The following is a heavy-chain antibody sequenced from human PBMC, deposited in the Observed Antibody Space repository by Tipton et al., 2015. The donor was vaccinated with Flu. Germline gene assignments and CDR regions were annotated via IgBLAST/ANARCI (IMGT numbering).Heavy chain of an antibody. CDR3: AREIEEGYSAYDYAFDT. D-gene: IGHD5-12*01. Sequence: CLRLSCAASGFTFWMYSMNWVRQAPGKGPEWLSYISSGGGSATYYADSVKGRFTVSRDNDRNSLYLQMNSLRVEDTAVYYCAREIEEGYSAYDYAFDTWGQGTMVTVSS. CDR1: GFTFWMYS. CDR2: ISSGGGSAT. J-gene: IGHJ3*02. V-gene: IGHV3-48*04.